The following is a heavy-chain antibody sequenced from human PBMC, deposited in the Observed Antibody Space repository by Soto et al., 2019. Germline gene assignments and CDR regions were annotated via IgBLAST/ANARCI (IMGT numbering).Heavy chain of an antibody. CDR3: ATLGGNLGAFDY. D-gene: IGHD3-16*01. V-gene: IGHV3-15*01. J-gene: IGHJ4*02. CDR2: IKSRADGGTA. Sequence: EVQLVESGGGLVKPGGSLRLSCAASGFTFSNAWMSWVRQAPGKGLEWVGRIKSRADGGTADHAAPVTGRFAISRDDSKNTLYLQMNSLKTEDTAVYYCATLGGNLGAFDYWGQGTLVTVSS. CDR1: GFTFSNAW.